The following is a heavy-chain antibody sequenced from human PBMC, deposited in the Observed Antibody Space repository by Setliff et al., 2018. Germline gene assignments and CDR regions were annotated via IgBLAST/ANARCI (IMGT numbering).Heavy chain of an antibody. CDR2: IIPIFGTT. V-gene: IGHV1-69*13. D-gene: IGHD2-21*01. CDR1: GGTFQSYG. J-gene: IGHJ6*03. CDR3: ARVLGVDFQYYYLDI. Sequence: GASVKVSCKASGGTFQSYGLTWVRQAPGQGLEWMGGIIPIFGTTNYAHSFKGRDTFTADDSTSTAYMDLSRLTSEDTAVYYCARVLGVDFQYYYLDIWGKGTTVTVSS.